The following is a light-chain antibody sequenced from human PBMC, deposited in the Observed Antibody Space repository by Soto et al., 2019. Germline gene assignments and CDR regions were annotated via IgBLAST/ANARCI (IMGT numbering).Light chain of an antibody. Sequence: EIVMTQSPATLSVSPGGRATLSCRASESVSDNLAWYQQKPGQPPRLLIYGASTRATGIPARFSGSGSGTEFTLTISSLQSEDFAVYYCQQYNNWPPLTFGGGTKVEIK. CDR2: GAS. J-gene: IGKJ4*01. CDR3: QQYNNWPPLT. CDR1: ESVSDN. V-gene: IGKV3-15*01.